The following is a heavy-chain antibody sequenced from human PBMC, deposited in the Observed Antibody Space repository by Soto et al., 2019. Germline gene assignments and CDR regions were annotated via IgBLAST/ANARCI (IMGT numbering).Heavy chain of an antibody. V-gene: IGHV3-33*01. J-gene: IGHJ6*02. CDR2: LGFDGGGR. CDR1: GFDFSSYG. CDR3: AREPVGPDYAMDF. Sequence: QMQLVESGGSVVQPGTSLRLSCAAFGFDFSSYGMHWVRQTPGKGLEWVAVLGFDGGGRYYADSVKGRFTVSRDNSKKLLYLKMDSSGAEDTAFYYCAREPVGPDYAMDFWGQGTTVTVSS.